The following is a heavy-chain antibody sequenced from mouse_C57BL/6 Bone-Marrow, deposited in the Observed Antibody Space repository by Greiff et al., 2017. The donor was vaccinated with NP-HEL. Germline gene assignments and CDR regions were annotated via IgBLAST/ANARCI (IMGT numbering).Heavy chain of an antibody. CDR2: LNPNYGTT. Sequence: EVQLQQSGPELVKPGASVKISCKASGYSFTDYNMNWVKQSNGKSLEWIGVLNPNYGTTSYNQKFKGKATLTVDQSSSTAYMQRNSLTSEDSAVYYCARDSGSSYFYAMDYWGQGTSVTVSS. J-gene: IGHJ4*01. CDR3: ARDSGSSYFYAMDY. V-gene: IGHV1-39*01. D-gene: IGHD1-1*01. CDR1: GYSFTDYN.